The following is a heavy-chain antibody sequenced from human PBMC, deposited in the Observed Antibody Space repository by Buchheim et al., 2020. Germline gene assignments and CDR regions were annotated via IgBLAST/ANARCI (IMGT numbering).Heavy chain of an antibody. V-gene: IGHV3-48*01. J-gene: IGHJ6*02. D-gene: IGHD3-10*01. Sequence: EVQLVESGGGLVQPGGPLRLSCGASGFTFSSYSMNWVRQAPGKGREGVSYISSSSSTIYYADSVRGRYTISRDSDKNSLYVQMNSLRAEDTAVYYCARDFGGLRFGDYYGMDVWGQGTT. CDR3: ARDFGGLRFGDYYGMDV. CDR2: ISSSSSTI. CDR1: GFTFSSYS.